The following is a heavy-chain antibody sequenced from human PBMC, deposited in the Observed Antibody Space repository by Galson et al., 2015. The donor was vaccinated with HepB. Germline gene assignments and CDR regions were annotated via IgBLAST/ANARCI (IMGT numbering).Heavy chain of an antibody. Sequence: SLRLSCAASGFTFSSYWMSWVRQAPGKGLEWVANIKQDGSEKYYVDSVKGRFTISRDNAKNSLYLQMNSLRAEDTAVYYCARGGKLLWFGELGYYYYGMDVWGQGTTVTVSS. CDR2: IKQDGSEK. J-gene: IGHJ6*02. V-gene: IGHV3-7*01. CDR1: GFTFSSYW. D-gene: IGHD3-10*01. CDR3: ARGGKLLWFGELGYYYYGMDV.